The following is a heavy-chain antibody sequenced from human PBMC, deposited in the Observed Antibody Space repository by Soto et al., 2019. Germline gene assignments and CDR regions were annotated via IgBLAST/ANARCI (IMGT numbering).Heavy chain of an antibody. CDR1: GFTFSTYA. CDR2: ISGSGTST. Sequence: PGGSLRLSCAASGFTFSTYAMNWVRQAPGKGLEWVSSISGSGTSTYYADSVKGRITISRDNSKNTLYLQMNSLRAEDTAVYYCANFVVSSSWYFPPASYYYGMDVWGQGTTVTVSS. V-gene: IGHV3-23*01. J-gene: IGHJ6*02. D-gene: IGHD6-13*01. CDR3: ANFVVSSSWYFPPASYYYGMDV.